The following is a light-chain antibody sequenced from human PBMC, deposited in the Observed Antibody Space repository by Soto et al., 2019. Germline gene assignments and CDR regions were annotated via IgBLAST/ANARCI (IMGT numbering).Light chain of an antibody. CDR3: QQSYSTPFT. CDR1: QDISTF. V-gene: IGKV1-39*01. CDR2: RAS. J-gene: IGKJ2*01. Sequence: DIQMTQSPSSLSASVEDSVTITCRATQDISTFLNWYQQRPGKAPNVLIYRASTLQGDVPSRFSGSVSGTDFTLTISGLQPEDFAIYYCQQSYSTPFTFGQGTQV.